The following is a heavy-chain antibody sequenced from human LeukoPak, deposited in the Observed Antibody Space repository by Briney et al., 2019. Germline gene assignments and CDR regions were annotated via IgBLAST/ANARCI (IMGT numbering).Heavy chain of an antibody. V-gene: IGHV1-2*02. D-gene: IGHD3-3*01. CDR3: AKVDFWSGHTYYYYYYGMDV. J-gene: IGHJ6*02. CDR2: INPNSGGT. CDR1: GYTFTGYY. Sequence: SVKVSCKASGYTFTGYYMHWVRQAPGQGLEWMGWINPNSGGTNYAQKFQGRVTMTRDTSISTAYMELSRLRSDDTAVYYCAKVDFWSGHTYYYYYYGMDVWGQGTTVTVSS.